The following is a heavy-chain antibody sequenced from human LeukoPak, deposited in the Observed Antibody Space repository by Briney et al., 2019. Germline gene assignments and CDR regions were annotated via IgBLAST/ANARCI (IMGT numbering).Heavy chain of an antibody. CDR2: IYYSGST. CDR1: SGSISSYY. J-gene: IGHJ5*02. D-gene: IGHD3-3*01. Sequence: SETLSLTCTVSSGSISSYYWSWIRQPPGKGLEWIGYIYYSGSTNYNPSLKGRVTISVDTSKNQFSLRLSSVTAADTAVYYCARQYYDFWSDPNPYWFDPWGQGTLVTVSS. CDR3: ARQYYDFWSDPNPYWFDP. V-gene: IGHV4-59*01.